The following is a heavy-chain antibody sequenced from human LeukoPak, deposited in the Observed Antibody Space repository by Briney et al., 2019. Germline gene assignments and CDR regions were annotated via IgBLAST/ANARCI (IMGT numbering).Heavy chain of an antibody. CDR3: ANLYDSSGYYLVGAFDI. Sequence: GGSLRLSCAASGFTFSSYAMSWVRQAPGKGLEWVSAISGSGGSTYYADSVKGRFTISRDNSKNTLYLQMNSLRAEDTAVYYCANLYDSSGYYLVGAFDIWGQGTMVTLSS. V-gene: IGHV3-23*01. J-gene: IGHJ3*02. D-gene: IGHD3-22*01. CDR1: GFTFSSYA. CDR2: ISGSGGST.